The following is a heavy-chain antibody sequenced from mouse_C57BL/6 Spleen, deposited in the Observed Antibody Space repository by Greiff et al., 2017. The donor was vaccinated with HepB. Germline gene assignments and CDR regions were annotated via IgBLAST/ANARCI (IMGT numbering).Heavy chain of an antibody. J-gene: IGHJ3*01. CDR1: GYTFTEYT. CDR3: ARHEEGNWVFAY. D-gene: IGHD4-1*01. CDR2: FYPGSGSI. V-gene: IGHV1-62-2*01. Sequence: QVTLKVSGAELVKPGASVKLSCKASGYTFTEYTIHWVKQRSGQGLEWIGWFYPGSGSIKYNEKFKDKATLTADKSSSAVYMELSRLTSEDSAVYFCARHEEGNWVFAYWGQGTLVTVSA.